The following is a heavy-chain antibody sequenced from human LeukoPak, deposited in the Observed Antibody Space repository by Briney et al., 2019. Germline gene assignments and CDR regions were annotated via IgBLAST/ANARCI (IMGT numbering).Heavy chain of an antibody. CDR2: IIPILGIA. CDR3: ARDLDPYYDSSGYPY. V-gene: IGHV1-69*04. Sequence: SVKVSCKASGGTFSSYAISWVRQAPGLGLEWMGRIIPILGIANYAQKFQGRVTITADKSTSTAYMELSSLRSEDTDVYYCARDLDPYYDSSGYPYWGQGTLVTVSS. CDR1: GGTFSSYA. J-gene: IGHJ4*02. D-gene: IGHD3-22*01.